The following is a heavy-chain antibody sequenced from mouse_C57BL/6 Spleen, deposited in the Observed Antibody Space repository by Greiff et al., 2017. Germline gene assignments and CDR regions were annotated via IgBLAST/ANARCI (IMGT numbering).Heavy chain of an antibody. J-gene: IGHJ2*01. CDR1: GFTFSNYW. V-gene: IGHV6-3*01. D-gene: IGHD2-5*01. Sequence: EVQRVESGGGLVQPGGSMKLSCVASGFTFSNYWMNWVRQSPEKGLEWVAQIRLKSDNYATHYAESVKGRFTISRDDSKSSVYLQMNNLRAEDTGIYYCPSNYYFDYWGQGTTLTVSS. CDR3: PSNYYFDY. CDR2: IRLKSDNYAT.